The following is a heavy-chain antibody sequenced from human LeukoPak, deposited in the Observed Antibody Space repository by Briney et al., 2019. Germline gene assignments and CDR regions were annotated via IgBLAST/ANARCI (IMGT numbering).Heavy chain of an antibody. CDR1: GFTFSSYW. D-gene: IGHD6-19*01. Sequence: PGGSLRLSWAASGFTFSSYWMSWVRQAPGKGLEWVANIKQDGSEKYYVDSVKGRFTISRDNAKNSLYLQMNSLRAEDTAVYYCARGVGTGLRIAVADDWGQGTMVTVSS. CDR3: ARGVGTGLRIAVADD. J-gene: IGHJ3*01. V-gene: IGHV3-7*01. CDR2: IKQDGSEK.